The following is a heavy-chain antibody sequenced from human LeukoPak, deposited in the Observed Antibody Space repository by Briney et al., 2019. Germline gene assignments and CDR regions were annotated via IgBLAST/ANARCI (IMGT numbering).Heavy chain of an antibody. CDR2: ISSSGSTI. J-gene: IGHJ4*02. Sequence: QPGGSLRLSCAASGFTFSSYEMNWVRQAPGKGLEWVSYISSSGSTIYYADSVKGRFTISRDNAKNSLYLQMNSLRAEDTAVYYCARWGGVGFGPRLDYFDYWGQGTLVTVSS. V-gene: IGHV3-48*03. CDR1: GFTFSSYE. CDR3: ARWGGVGFGPRLDYFDY. D-gene: IGHD3-16*01.